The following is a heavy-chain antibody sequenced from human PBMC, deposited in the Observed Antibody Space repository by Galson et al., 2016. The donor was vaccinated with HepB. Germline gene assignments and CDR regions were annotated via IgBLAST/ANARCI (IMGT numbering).Heavy chain of an antibody. D-gene: IGHD5-18*01. Sequence: SVKVSCKAPAYTFTSYGISWVRQAPGQGLEWMGWIIIYNGDTDYAQKFQGRVTMTRDTSTSTAYMELRSLRSDDTAVYYCARLRGGEYSYGRGPLDSWGQGTLVTVSS. CDR3: ARLRGGEYSYGRGPLDS. CDR1: AYTFTSYG. V-gene: IGHV1-18*01. CDR2: IIIYNGDT. J-gene: IGHJ4*02.